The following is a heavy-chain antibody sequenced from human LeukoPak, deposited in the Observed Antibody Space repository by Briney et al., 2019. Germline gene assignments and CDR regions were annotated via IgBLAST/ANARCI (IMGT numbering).Heavy chain of an antibody. CDR2: INHSGST. CDR1: GGSFSGYY. Sequence: SETLSLTCAVYGGSFSGYYWSWIRQPPGKGPEWIGEINHSGSTNYNPSLKSRVTISVDTSKNQFPLKLSSVTAADTAVYYCGYFDYWGQGTLVTVSS. V-gene: IGHV4-34*01. CDR3: GYFDY. J-gene: IGHJ4*02.